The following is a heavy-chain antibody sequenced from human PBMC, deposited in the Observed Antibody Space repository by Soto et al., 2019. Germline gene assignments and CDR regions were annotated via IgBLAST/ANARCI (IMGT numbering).Heavy chain of an antibody. Sequence: GSLRLSCAASGFTFSSYGMHWVRQAPGKGLEWVAVISYDGSNKYYADSVKGRFTISRDNSKNTLYLQMNSLRAEDTAVYYCAKFEGGMDVWGQGTTVTVSS. J-gene: IGHJ6*02. CDR3: AKFEGGMDV. V-gene: IGHV3-30*18. CDR1: GFTFSSYG. CDR2: ISYDGSNK.